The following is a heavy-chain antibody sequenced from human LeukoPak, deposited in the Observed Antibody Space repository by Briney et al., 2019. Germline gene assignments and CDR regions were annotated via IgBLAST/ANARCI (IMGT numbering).Heavy chain of an antibody. V-gene: IGHV3-48*03. D-gene: IGHD2/OR15-2a*01. CDR3: AKGKQNLPAEY. J-gene: IGHJ4*02. Sequence: GGSLRLSCAASVFTFSRYEMNWVRQAPGDGLEGVSYISSSGSTIYYADSVKGRFTISRDNAKNSLYLQMNSLRPEDTAVYHCAKGKQNLPAEYWGQGTLATVSS. CDR2: ISSSGSTI. CDR1: VFTFSRYE.